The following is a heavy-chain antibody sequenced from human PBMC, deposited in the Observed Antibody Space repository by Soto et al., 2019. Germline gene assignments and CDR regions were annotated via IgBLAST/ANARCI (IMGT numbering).Heavy chain of an antibody. CDR2: ISGYNDRT. CDR1: GYIFTDYG. V-gene: IGHV1-18*01. D-gene: IGHD6-19*01. CDR3: ASRSSGWEYDFDY. Sequence: ASVKVSCKASGYIFTDYGISWVRQAPGEGLEWMGWISGYNDRTKYTQKLQGRVTMTTDTSTSTAYMELRSLRSDDTAVYYCASRSSGWEYDFDYWGQGTLVTVSS. J-gene: IGHJ4*02.